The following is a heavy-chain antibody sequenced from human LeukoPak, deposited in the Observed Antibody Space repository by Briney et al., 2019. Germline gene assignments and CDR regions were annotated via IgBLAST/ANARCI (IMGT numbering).Heavy chain of an antibody. V-gene: IGHV1-18*04. CDR1: GYRFSTFG. CDR3: ARYSGTFYFDY. D-gene: IGHD1-26*01. J-gene: IGHJ4*02. Sequence: ASVKVSCKASGYRFSTFGITWVRQAPGQGLEWMGWISGYNGNTNYAEKFQGRVTMTIDTSTTTTYMELRSLRSDDTAVYYCARYSGTFYFDYWGQGALVTVSS. CDR2: ISGYNGNT.